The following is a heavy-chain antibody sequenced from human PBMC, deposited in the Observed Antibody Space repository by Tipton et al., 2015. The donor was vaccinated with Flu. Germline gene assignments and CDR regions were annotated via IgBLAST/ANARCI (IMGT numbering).Heavy chain of an antibody. CDR1: GGSFSGYY. CDR2: IYTSGNT. D-gene: IGHD3-9*01. V-gene: IGHV4-59*10. J-gene: IGHJ5*02. Sequence: TLSLTCAVYGGSFSGYYWSWIRQPAGKGLEWIGRIYTSGNTNYNPSLKSRVTMSVDTSKSQFSLKLRSVTAADTAVYYCARARTDILTGANWFDPWGQGTLVTVSS. CDR3: ARARTDILTGANWFDP.